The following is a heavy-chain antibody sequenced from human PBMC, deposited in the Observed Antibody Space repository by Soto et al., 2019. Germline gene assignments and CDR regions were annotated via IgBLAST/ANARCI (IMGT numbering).Heavy chain of an antibody. Sequence: QVQLVESGVGLVKPGGSLRLSCAASGFTFSDYYMSWIRQATGKWLEWVSYISSSGSTLYYADSVKGRFTISRDKAKNSLYLQMNSLRAEDTAVYYCARDKGEGSGDDWRFGYYYGMDFWGQGTTVTVSS. D-gene: IGHD5-12*01. J-gene: IGHJ6*02. V-gene: IGHV3-11*01. CDR3: ARDKGEGSGDDWRFGYYYGMDF. CDR1: GFTFSDYY. CDR2: ISSSGSTL.